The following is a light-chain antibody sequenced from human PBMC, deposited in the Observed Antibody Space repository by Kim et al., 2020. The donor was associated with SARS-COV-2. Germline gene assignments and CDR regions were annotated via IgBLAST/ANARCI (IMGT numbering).Light chain of an antibody. Sequence: QLVLTQSPSASASLGASVKLTCTLTGRHNTYAIAWHQQKPEKGPRFLMEIHTNGRLNKGDGIPDRFSGSTSGSESNLIISNLQSEDEADYYCQTWGTDSVIFGGGTQLTVL. CDR2: IHTNGRL. J-gene: IGLJ2*01. V-gene: IGLV4-69*01. CDR3: QTWGTDSVI. CDR1: GRHNTYA.